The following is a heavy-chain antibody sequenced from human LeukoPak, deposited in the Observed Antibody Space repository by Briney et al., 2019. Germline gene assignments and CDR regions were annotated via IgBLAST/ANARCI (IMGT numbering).Heavy chain of an antibody. CDR3: ARAPRTISAYYL. V-gene: IGHV4-59*01. J-gene: IGHJ4*02. D-gene: IGHD3-22*01. Sequence: SETLSLTCTVSSGSINNYYWSWIRQPPGKGLEWIGYIFHSGSTNYNPSLKRRLTMSLDTSKNQFSLKLSSVTAADTAVYYCARAPRTISAYYLWGQGTLVTVSS. CDR2: IFHSGST. CDR1: SGSINNYY.